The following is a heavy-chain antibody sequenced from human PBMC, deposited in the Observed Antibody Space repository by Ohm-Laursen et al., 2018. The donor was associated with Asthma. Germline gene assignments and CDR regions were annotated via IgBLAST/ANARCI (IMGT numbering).Heavy chain of an antibody. CDR1: GHIFSSYT. CDR2: FNSGTGDI. V-gene: IGHV1-3*01. Sequence: ASVKVSCKASGHIFSSYTMQWVRQAPGQGLEWMGWFNSGTGDIKYSHKFQGRVTITADPSASTTFMELPSLTSEDTAVYYCASSKGYGDYQSLDYWGQGTLVTVSS. CDR3: ASSKGYGDYQSLDY. D-gene: IGHD4-17*01. J-gene: IGHJ4*02.